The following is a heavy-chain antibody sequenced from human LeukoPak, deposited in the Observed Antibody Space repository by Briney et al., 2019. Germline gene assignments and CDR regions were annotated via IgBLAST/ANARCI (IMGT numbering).Heavy chain of an antibody. CDR3: AKDIDLAVDGQTFDY. CDR2: ISWNSGSI. Sequence: GGSLRLSCAASGFTFDDYAMHWVRQAPGKGLEWVSGISWNSGSIGYADSVKGRFTISRDNAKNSLYLQMNSLRAEDTALYYCAKDIDLAVDGQTFDYWGQGTLVTVSS. CDR1: GFTFDDYA. J-gene: IGHJ4*02. D-gene: IGHD6-19*01. V-gene: IGHV3-9*01.